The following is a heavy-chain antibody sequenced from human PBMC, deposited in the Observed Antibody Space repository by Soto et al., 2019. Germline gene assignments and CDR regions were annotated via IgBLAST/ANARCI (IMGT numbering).Heavy chain of an antibody. V-gene: IGHV1-69*04. CDR3: ARDSYRPIAAAGTIANY. D-gene: IGHD6-13*01. CDR2: IIPILGIA. J-gene: IGHJ4*02. CDR1: GGTFSSYT. Sequence: ASVKVSCKASGGTFSSYTISWVRQAPGQGLEWMGRIIPILGIANYAQKFQGRVTITADKSTSTAYMELSSLRSEDTAVYYCARDSYRPIAAAGTIANYWGQGTLXTVSS.